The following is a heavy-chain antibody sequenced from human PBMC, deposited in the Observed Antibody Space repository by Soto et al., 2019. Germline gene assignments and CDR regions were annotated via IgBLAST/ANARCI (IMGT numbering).Heavy chain of an antibody. CDR1: GYTFTDHY. Sequence: QVQLVQSGAEVKKPGASVKVSYVASGYTFTDHYIHWVRQAPGQGLEWMGWINPRSGDTIYAQKFQGSVTLTRDTSISTAYMELSRLRSDDTAVYYCARGRTVNFYGMDVWGQGTTVTVSS. V-gene: IGHV1-2*02. D-gene: IGHD4-17*01. CDR2: INPRSGDT. J-gene: IGHJ6*02. CDR3: ARGRTVNFYGMDV.